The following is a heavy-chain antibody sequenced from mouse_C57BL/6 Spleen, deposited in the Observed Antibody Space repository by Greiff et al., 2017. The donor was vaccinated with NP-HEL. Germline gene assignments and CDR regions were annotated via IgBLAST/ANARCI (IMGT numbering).Heavy chain of an antibody. D-gene: IGHD2-4*01. CDR1: GYTFTSYW. J-gene: IGHJ2*01. CDR2: IDPSDSET. CDR3: SRGVYYDYDYGYFDY. Sequence: QVQLQQPGAELVRPGSSVKLSCKASGYTFTSYWMHWVKQRPIQGLEWIGNIDPSDSETHYNQKFKDKATLTVDKSSSTAYMQLSSLTSEDSAVYYCSRGVYYDYDYGYFDYWGQCTTLTVSS. V-gene: IGHV1-52*01.